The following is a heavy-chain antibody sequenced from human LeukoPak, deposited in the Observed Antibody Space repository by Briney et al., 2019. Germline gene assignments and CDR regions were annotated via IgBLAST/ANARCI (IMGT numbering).Heavy chain of an antibody. CDR3: AREDDWNYEDY. Sequence: GGSLRLSCAASGFTFTNYWMSWVRQAPGKGLEWVANIKQDGSEKYYVNSVKGRFTISRDNAKNSLYLQMNSLRAEDTAIYYCAREDDWNYEDYWGQGTLVTVSS. V-gene: IGHV3-7*01. J-gene: IGHJ4*02. CDR2: IKQDGSEK. D-gene: IGHD1-7*01. CDR1: GFTFTNYW.